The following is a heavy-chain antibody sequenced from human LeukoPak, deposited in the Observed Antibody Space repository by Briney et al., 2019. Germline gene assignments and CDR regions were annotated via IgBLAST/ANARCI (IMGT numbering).Heavy chain of an antibody. D-gene: IGHD2-2*01. CDR3: ARDCGSSCSSTSPSYYYMDV. J-gene: IGHJ6*03. Sequence: GRSLRLSSAASGFTFSSYGMHWVRQAPGKGLEWVAVIWYDGSNKYYADSVKGRFTISRDNSKNTLYLQMNSLRAEDTAVYYCARDCGSSCSSTSPSYYYMDVWGKGTTVTVSS. V-gene: IGHV3-33*01. CDR2: IWYDGSNK. CDR1: GFTFSSYG.